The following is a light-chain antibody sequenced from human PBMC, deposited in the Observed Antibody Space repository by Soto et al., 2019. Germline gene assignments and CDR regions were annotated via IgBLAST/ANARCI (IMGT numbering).Light chain of an antibody. CDR2: VNSDGSH. V-gene: IGLV4-69*01. CDR3: QTWGTGVQV. J-gene: IGLJ2*01. Sequence: QSVLTQSPSASASLGASVKVTCTLSSGHTSYAIAWHQQQPDKGPRYLMKVNSDGSHIKGDGITDRFSGSSSGAERYLIISSLQSEDEADYYCQTWGTGVQVFGGGTKLTVL. CDR1: SGHTSYA.